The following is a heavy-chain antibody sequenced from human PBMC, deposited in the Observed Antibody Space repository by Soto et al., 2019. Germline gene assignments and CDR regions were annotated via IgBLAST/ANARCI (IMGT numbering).Heavy chain of an antibody. Sequence: EVQLLESGGGVVRPGGSMRLSCAASGFSFSGYDLSWVRQAPGKGLEWVSLISYGGGTTHYADFVKGRFTISRDDYRKTLFLEMKSQRVADTAIYYCAIDRAGARSKYYFDDWGQGTRVSVSS. V-gene: IGHV3-23*01. D-gene: IGHD1-26*01. CDR3: AIDRAGARSKYYFDD. CDR2: ISYGGGTT. CDR1: GFSFSGYD. J-gene: IGHJ4*02.